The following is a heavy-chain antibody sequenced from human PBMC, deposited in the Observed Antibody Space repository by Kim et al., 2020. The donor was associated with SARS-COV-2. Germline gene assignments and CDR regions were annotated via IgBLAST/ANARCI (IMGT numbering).Heavy chain of an antibody. CDR1: GFTFSSYA. J-gene: IGHJ4*02. D-gene: IGHD6-19*01. Sequence: GGSLRLSCAASGFTFSSYAMHWVRQAPGKGLEWVAVISYDGSNKYYADSVKGRFTISRDNSKNTLYLQMNCLRAEDTAVYYCAKECGGYGSGWYFDYWGQGTLVTVSS. CDR2: ISYDGSNK. V-gene: IGHV3-30-3*02. CDR3: AKECGGYGSGWYFDY.